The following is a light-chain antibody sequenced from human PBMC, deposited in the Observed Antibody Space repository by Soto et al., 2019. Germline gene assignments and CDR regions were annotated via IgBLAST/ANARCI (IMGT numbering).Light chain of an antibody. J-gene: IGLJ3*02. V-gene: IGLV2-14*01. CDR1: SSDVGGYNY. CDR2: EVS. CDR3: SSYTSSSTRV. Sequence: QSALTQPASVSGSPGQSITISCTGTSSDVGGYNYVSWYQQHPGKAPKLMIYEVSNRPSGVSNRFSGSKSGNTASLTISGLQAEDEADYYLSSYTSSSTRVLGGGTKVTVL.